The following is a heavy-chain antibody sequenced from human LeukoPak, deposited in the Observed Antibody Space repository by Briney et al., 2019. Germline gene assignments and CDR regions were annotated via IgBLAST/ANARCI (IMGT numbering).Heavy chain of an antibody. Sequence: PGGSLRLSFAASGFTFSSYGMHSVRQPPGKGLEWVAVIWYDGSNKYYADSVKGRFTNSRDNSKNTLYLQMNSLRAEDTAVYYCARDGPLRFLEWLLLDYWGQGTLVTVSS. D-gene: IGHD3-3*01. CDR2: IWYDGSNK. CDR3: ARDGPLRFLEWLLLDY. V-gene: IGHV3-33*01. J-gene: IGHJ4*02. CDR1: GFTFSSYG.